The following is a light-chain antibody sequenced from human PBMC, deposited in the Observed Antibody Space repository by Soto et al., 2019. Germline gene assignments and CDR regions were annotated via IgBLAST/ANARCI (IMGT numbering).Light chain of an antibody. CDR2: DAS. Sequence: EIVLTQSPGTLSLSPGERATLSCRASQSVGRDYLAWFQQKPGQPPRLLIHDASSRATGIPDRFSGSGSGTDFTLTVSRLEPEDFAIYYCQQYAASPITFGQGTRLEIK. CDR3: QQYAASPIT. J-gene: IGKJ5*01. CDR1: QSVGRDY. V-gene: IGKV3-20*01.